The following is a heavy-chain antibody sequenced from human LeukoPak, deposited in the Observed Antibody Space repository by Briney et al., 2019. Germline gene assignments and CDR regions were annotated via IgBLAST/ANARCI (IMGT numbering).Heavy chain of an antibody. V-gene: IGHV3-74*01. D-gene: IGHD1-7*01. Sequence: PGGSLRLSCAASGFTFSSYAMHWVRQAPGKGLVWVSRINSDGSSTSYADSVKGRFTISRDNAKNTLYLQMNSLRAEDTAVYYCAGTANINWFDPWGQGTLVTVSS. J-gene: IGHJ5*02. CDR1: GFTFSSYA. CDR3: AGTANINWFDP. CDR2: INSDGSST.